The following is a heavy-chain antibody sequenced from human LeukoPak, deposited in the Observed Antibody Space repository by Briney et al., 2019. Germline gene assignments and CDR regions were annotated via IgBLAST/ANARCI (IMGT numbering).Heavy chain of an antibody. CDR3: AKDRTVGASYWYFDL. Sequence: GGSLRLSCAASGFTFSSYAMHWVRQAPGKGLEWVAVISYDGSNKYYADSVKGRFTISRDNSKNTLFLHMNTLRAEDTAIYYCAKDRTVGASYWYFDLWGRGTLVTVSS. V-gene: IGHV3-30*04. J-gene: IGHJ2*01. D-gene: IGHD1-26*01. CDR1: GFTFSSYA. CDR2: ISYDGSNK.